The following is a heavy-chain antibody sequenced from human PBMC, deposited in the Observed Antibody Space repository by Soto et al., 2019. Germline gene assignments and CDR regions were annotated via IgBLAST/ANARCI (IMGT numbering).Heavy chain of an antibody. CDR2: ISYDGSNE. D-gene: IGHD5-18*01. Sequence: XVSLRLSFAASGFTFSSYGMHWVRQAPGKGLEWVAVISYDGSNEYYADSVKGRFTISRDNSKNTLYLQMNSLRAEDTAVYYCAKDKEEMVTPYYGMDVWGQGTTVTVSS. CDR1: GFTFSSYG. CDR3: AKDKEEMVTPYYGMDV. J-gene: IGHJ6*02. V-gene: IGHV3-30*18.